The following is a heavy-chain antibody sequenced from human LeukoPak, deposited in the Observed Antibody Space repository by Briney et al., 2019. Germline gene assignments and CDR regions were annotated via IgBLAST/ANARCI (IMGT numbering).Heavy chain of an antibody. Sequence: GGSLRLSCAASGFTFSSYWVSWVRQAPGKGLEWVANIKKDGTEKYYVDSLNGRFTISRDNAKNSLYLQMNSLRAEDTAVYYCARGQYLLLWFGETTTSYYFDYWGQGTLVTVSS. CDR3: ARGQYLLLWFGETTTSYYFDY. D-gene: IGHD3-10*01. V-gene: IGHV3-7*01. CDR2: IKKDGTEK. J-gene: IGHJ4*02. CDR1: GFTFSSYW.